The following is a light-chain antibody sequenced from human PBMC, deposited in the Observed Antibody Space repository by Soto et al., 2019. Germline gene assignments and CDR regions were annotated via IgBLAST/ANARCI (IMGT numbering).Light chain of an antibody. CDR2: DAS. V-gene: IGKV3-11*01. J-gene: IGKJ4*01. Sequence: EIVLTQSPATLSLSPGEIATLSCRASQSVFRSLAWYQQRPGQAPRLLISDASNRATGVPARFSGSGSGTDFTLTISSLEPEDFAVYYCQQRNILPLTFGGGTKVEI. CDR1: QSVFRS. CDR3: QQRNILPLT.